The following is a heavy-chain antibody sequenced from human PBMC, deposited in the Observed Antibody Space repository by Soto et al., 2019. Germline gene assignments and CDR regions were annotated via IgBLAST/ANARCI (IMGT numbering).Heavy chain of an antibody. D-gene: IGHD6-19*01. CDR1: GYTFTSYG. CDR2: ISAYNGNT. J-gene: IGHJ4*02. V-gene: IGHV1-18*01. Sequence: QVQLVQSGAEVKKPGASVKVSCKASGYTFTSYGISWVRQAPGQGLEWMGWISAYNGNTNYAQKLQGRVTMTTDTSTRTAYMELRSLRSDDTAVYYCARDHRSLSSGWSSFDYWGQGTLVTVSS. CDR3: ARDHRSLSSGWSSFDY.